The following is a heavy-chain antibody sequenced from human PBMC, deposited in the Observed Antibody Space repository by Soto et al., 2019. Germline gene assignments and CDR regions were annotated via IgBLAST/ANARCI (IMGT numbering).Heavy chain of an antibody. J-gene: IGHJ5*02. Sequence: ASVKVSCKASGYTFTSYAMHWVRQAPGQRLEWMGWINAGNGNTKYSQKFQGSVTITRDTSASTAYMELSSLRSEDTAVYYCARGYSGTTYWFDPWGQGTLVTVS. V-gene: IGHV1-3*01. CDR2: INAGNGNT. CDR1: GYTFTSYA. CDR3: ARGYSGTTYWFDP. D-gene: IGHD1-7*01.